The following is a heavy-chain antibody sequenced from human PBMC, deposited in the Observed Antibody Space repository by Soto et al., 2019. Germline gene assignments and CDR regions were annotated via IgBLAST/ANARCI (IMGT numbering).Heavy chain of an antibody. V-gene: IGHV3-48*02. CDR2: ISISSSTI. CDR3: ARSQGNTIAVAGFAYFDY. CDR1: GFTFSSYA. D-gene: IGHD6-19*01. Sequence: GGSLRLSCAASGFTFSSYAMSWVRQAPGKGLEWVSYISISSSTIYYADSVKGRFTISRDNAKKSLYLQMNSLRDEDTAVYYCARSQGNTIAVAGFAYFDYWGQGTLVTVSS. J-gene: IGHJ4*02.